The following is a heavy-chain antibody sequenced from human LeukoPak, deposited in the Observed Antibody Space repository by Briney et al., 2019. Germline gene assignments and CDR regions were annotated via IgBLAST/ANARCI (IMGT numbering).Heavy chain of an antibody. Sequence: PSQTLSLTCTVSGGSISSGSYYWSWIPQPPGKGLEWIWRIYTSGSTNHNPSLKSRVTISVDTSKNQFSLKLSSVTAADTAVYYCARVTVTTERRYYYYGMDVWGQGTTVTVSS. CDR2: IYTSGST. V-gene: IGHV4-61*02. CDR3: ARVTVTTERRYYYYGMDV. D-gene: IGHD4-11*01. J-gene: IGHJ6*02. CDR1: GGSISSGSYY.